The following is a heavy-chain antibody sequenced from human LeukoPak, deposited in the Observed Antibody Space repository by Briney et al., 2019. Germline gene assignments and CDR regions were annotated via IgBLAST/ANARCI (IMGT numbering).Heavy chain of an antibody. CDR1: GGSFSGYY. V-gene: IGHV4-34*01. J-gene: IGHJ4*02. CDR3: ARHPLYDYVWGSYGYYFDY. Sequence: SETLSLTCAVYGGSFSGYYWSWIRQPPGKGLEWIGEINHSGSTNYNPSLKSRVTISVDTSKNQFSLKPSSVTAADTAVYYCARHPLYDYVWGSYGYYFDYWGQGTLVTVSS. D-gene: IGHD3-16*01. CDR2: INHSGST.